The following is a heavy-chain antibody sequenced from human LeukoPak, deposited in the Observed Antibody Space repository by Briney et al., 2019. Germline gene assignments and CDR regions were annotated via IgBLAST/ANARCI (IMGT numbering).Heavy chain of an antibody. CDR3: ANRGGIAAAGLDP. CDR2: IYYSGST. CDR1: GGSISSYY. D-gene: IGHD6-13*01. V-gene: IGHV4-59*12. Sequence: SETLSLACTVSGGSISSYYWSWIRQPPGKGLEWIGYIYYSGSTNYNPSLKSRVTISVDTSKNQFSLKLSSVTAADTAVYYCANRGGIAAAGLDPWGQGTLVTVSS. J-gene: IGHJ5*02.